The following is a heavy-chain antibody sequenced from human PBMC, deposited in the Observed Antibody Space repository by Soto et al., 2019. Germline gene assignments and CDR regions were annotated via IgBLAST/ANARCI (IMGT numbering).Heavy chain of an antibody. D-gene: IGHD3-3*01. J-gene: IGHJ4*02. CDR2: ISAYNGNT. CDR1: GYTFTSYG. Sequence: GASVKVSCKASGYTFTSYGISWVRQAPGQGLEWMGWISAYNGNTNYAQKLQGRVTMTTDTSTSTAYMELRSLGSDDTAVYYCARWPDREVGYDDFWSGPNNPNFDYWGQGTLVTVSS. V-gene: IGHV1-18*04. CDR3: ARWPDREVGYDDFWSGPNNPNFDY.